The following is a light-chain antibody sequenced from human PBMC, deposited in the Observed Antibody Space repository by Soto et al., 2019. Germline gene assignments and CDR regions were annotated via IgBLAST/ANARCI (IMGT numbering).Light chain of an antibody. V-gene: IGKV3-11*01. CDR1: QSVSSY. Sequence: EIVLTQSPATLSLSPGERATLSCRASQSVSSYLAWYQQKPGQTPRLLIHDASYRATGISARCSGSGSGTDFTRSISSLEPEDFAVYYCQQRRGTFGQGTKLEIK. CDR2: DAS. J-gene: IGKJ2*01. CDR3: QQRRGT.